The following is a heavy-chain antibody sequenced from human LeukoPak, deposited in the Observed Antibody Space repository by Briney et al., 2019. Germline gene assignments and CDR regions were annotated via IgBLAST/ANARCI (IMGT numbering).Heavy chain of an antibody. V-gene: IGHV3-48*01. D-gene: IGHD3-9*01. CDR2: ISSSSSTI. CDR1: GFTFSSYS. Sequence: GGSLRLSCAASGFTFSSYSMNWVRQAPGKGLEWVSYISSSSSTIYYADSVKGRFTISRDNAKNSLYLQMNSLRVEDTAIYYCAKGRGILTGYGTMYYFDYWGQGTLVTVSS. CDR3: AKGRGILTGYGTMYYFDY. J-gene: IGHJ4*02.